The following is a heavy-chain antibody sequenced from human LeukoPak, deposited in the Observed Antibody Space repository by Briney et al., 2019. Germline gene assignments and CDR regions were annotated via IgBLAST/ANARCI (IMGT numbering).Heavy chain of an antibody. J-gene: IGHJ4*02. CDR2: INSDGSST. V-gene: IGHV3-74*01. Sequence: GGSLRLSCAASGFTFSSYWMHWVRQAPGKGRVWVSRINSDGSSTSYADSVKGRFTISRDNAKNTLSLQMNSLRADDTAVYYCARGYSGTYRIDYWGQGTLVTVSS. D-gene: IGHD1-26*01. CDR1: GFTFSSYW. CDR3: ARGYSGTYRIDY.